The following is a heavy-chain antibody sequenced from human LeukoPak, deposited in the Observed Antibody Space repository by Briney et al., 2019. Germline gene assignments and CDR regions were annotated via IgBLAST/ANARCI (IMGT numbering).Heavy chain of an antibody. CDR3: ARVTLSDIVVVTAAMRGIFDY. J-gene: IGHJ4*02. Sequence: SETLSLTCTVSGGSISSYYWSWIRQPLGKGLEWIGYIYYSGSTNYNPSLKSRVTISVDTSKNQFSLKLSSVTAADTAVYYCARVTLSDIVVVTAAMRGIFDYWGQGSLVTVSS. CDR2: IYYSGST. CDR1: GGSISSYY. V-gene: IGHV4-59*01. D-gene: IGHD2-2*01.